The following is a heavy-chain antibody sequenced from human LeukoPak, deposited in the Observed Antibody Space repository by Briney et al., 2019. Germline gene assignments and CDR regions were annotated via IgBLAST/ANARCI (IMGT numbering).Heavy chain of an antibody. D-gene: IGHD3-10*01. Sequence: ASLKVSSKASGYTFTSYDIYSVRQTTRQRLEWMGWMNLNSGKTGTAQKSQGRVTMTRKKSISNANLELRSLRSGDTAVYYCARVGRVRGVILYSWGEGTLVTVSS. CDR3: ARVGRVRGVILYS. CDR2: MNLNSGKT. J-gene: IGHJ4*02. V-gene: IGHV1-8*01. CDR1: GYTFTSYD.